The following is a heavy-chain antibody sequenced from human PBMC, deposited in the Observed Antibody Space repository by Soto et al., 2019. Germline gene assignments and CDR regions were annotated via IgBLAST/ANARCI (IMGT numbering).Heavy chain of an antibody. J-gene: IGHJ4*02. CDR2: IYYSGST. V-gene: IGHV4-59*01. CDR3: ARAWGLWSGYDWGFDY. D-gene: IGHD5-12*01. Sequence: SETLSLTCTVSGGSISSYYWSLIRQPPGKGLEWIGYIYYSGSTNYNPSLKSRVTISVDTSKNQFSLKLSSVTAADTAVYYCARAWGLWSGYDWGFDYWGQGTLVTVSS. CDR1: GGSISSYY.